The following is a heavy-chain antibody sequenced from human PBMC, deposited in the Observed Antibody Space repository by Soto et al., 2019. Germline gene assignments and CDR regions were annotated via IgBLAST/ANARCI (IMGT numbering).Heavy chain of an antibody. D-gene: IGHD3-10*01. Sequence: GASVKVSCKASGYTSTSYAMHWVRQAPGQRLEWMGWINAGNGNTKYSQKFQGRVTITRDTSASTAYMELSSLRSEDTAVYYCARDQIVGRYYGSGSYYKHAXDIWGQGTMVTVSS. CDR3: ARDQIVGRYYGSGSYYKHAXDI. J-gene: IGHJ3*02. V-gene: IGHV1-3*01. CDR2: INAGNGNT. CDR1: GYTSTSYA.